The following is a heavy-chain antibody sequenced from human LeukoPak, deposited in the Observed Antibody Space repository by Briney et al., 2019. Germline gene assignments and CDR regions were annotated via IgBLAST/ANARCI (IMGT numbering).Heavy chain of an antibody. J-gene: IGHJ6*03. CDR2: INTDGSST. V-gene: IGHV3-74*01. CDR3: ARVGVATAVYYMDV. D-gene: IGHD6-13*01. CDR1: GFTFSSYW. Sequence: GGSLRLSCAASGFTFSSYWMHWVRQAPGKGLVWVSRINTDGSSTSYADSVKGRFTISRDNAKNTLYLQMNSLRAEDTAVYYCARVGVATAVYYMDVWGKGTTVTVSS.